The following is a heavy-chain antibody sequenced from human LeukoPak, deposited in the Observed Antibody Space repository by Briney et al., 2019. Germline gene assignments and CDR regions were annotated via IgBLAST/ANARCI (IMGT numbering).Heavy chain of an antibody. CDR1: GGTFSSYA. J-gene: IGHJ4*02. CDR2: IIPIFGTA. V-gene: IGHV1-69*05. CDR3: AKEAFVYSGYFPLDY. D-gene: IGHD3-22*01. Sequence: SVKVSCKASGGTFSSYAISWVRQAPGQGLEWMGGIIPIFGTANYAQKFQGRVTITTDESTSTAYMELSSLRSEDTAVYYCAKEAFVYSGYFPLDYWGQGTLVTVSS.